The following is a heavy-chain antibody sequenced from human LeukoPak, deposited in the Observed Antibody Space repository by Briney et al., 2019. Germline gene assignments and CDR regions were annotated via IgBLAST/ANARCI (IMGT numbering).Heavy chain of an antibody. D-gene: IGHD2-2*01. V-gene: IGHV3-30-3*01. CDR1: GFTFSNYA. Sequence: GGSLRLSCAASGFTFSNYAMHWVRQAPGKGLEWVAVITYDGSSQYYADSVKGRFTISRDNSKNTLYLQMNSLRTDDTAVYYCARFQPGDVVVPVRQPRAPPPRYFDFWGQGILVTVSS. J-gene: IGHJ4*02. CDR2: ITYDGSSQ. CDR3: ARFQPGDVVVPVRQPRAPPPRYFDF.